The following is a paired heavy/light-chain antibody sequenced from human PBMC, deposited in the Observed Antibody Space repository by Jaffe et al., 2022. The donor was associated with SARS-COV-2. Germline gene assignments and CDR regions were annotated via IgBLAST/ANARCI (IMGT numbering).Heavy chain of an antibody. CDR2: INTVNGDT. J-gene: IGHJ4*02. CDR1: GYKFTSYA. Sequence: QVQLVQSGAEVKKPGASVKVSCKASGYKFTSYALHWVRQAPGQRPEWMGWINTVNGDTKYLQSFQGRVTITRDTSASTAYMELRSLRSEDTAVYYCARLGGPLIDYWGQGTLVTVSS. V-gene: IGHV1-3*04. CDR3: ARLGGPLIDY. D-gene: IGHD3-3*01.
Light chain of an antibody. V-gene: IGKV2-28*01. CDR2: LGS. CDR3: MQTLQTHIT. J-gene: IGKJ5*01. Sequence: EIVMTQSPLSLPVTPGEPASISCRSSQSLLHSNGYNYLDWYLQKPGQSPHLLISLGSKRASGVPDRFSGSGSGTEFTLRISRVEAEDVGVYYCMQTLQTHITFGQGTRLEIK. CDR1: QSLLHSNGYNY.